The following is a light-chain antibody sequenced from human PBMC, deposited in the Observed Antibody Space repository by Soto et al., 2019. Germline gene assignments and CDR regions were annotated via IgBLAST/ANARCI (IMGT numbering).Light chain of an antibody. V-gene: IGKV1-9*01. CDR1: QAISSY. Sequence: DIQLTPAPSFLSASAGDRVSITCPASQAISSYLAWYQQKPGRAPKLLIYAASTLQSGVPSRFSGSGSGTEFTLTITSLQPEDFATYYCQQLNSFPITFGQGTRLEIK. CDR2: AAS. J-gene: IGKJ5*01. CDR3: QQLNSFPIT.